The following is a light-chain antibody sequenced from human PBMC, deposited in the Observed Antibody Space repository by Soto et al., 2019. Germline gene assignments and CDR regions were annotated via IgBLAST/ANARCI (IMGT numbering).Light chain of an antibody. V-gene: IGKV1-39*01. CDR1: QSISSY. J-gene: IGKJ1*01. CDR3: QQSYNIVWT. CDR2: ATS. Sequence: TQLTPSPSSLSASVGHGVTITCRASQSISSYLNWYQQKPGKAPNLLIYATSTLQSGVPSRFSGSGSGTDFTLTISSLQAEDFATYYCQQSYNIVWTFGQGTKVDI.